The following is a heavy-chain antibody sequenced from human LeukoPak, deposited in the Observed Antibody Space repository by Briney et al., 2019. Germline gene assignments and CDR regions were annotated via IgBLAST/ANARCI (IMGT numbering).Heavy chain of an antibody. D-gene: IGHD3-22*01. CDR3: ARSHSGSLRAPFDY. J-gene: IGHJ4*02. V-gene: IGHV1-18*04. CDR2: ISANNGKT. Sequence: ASVKVSCKASGYTFTNYGFIWVRQAPGQGLECLGWISANNGKTNYAQKVQGRVTMTTDTSTSTAYMELRSLGSDDTAVYYCARSHSGSLRAPFDYWGQGTLVTVSS. CDR1: GYTFTNYG.